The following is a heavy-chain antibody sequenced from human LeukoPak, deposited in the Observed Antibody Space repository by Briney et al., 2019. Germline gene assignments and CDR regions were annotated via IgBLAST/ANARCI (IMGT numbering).Heavy chain of an antibody. D-gene: IGHD3-16*01. CDR1: GISFSSYA. Sequence: LPGGSLRLSCAASGISFSSYAMHWVRQAPGKGLEWVSCISSSGFTIYYGDSVKGRFTISRDNADNSLFLQMNSLRVEDTAVYYCARHGVRHVLDWYFPLWGRGTLVAVSS. CDR2: ISSSGFTI. J-gene: IGHJ2*01. V-gene: IGHV3-48*04. CDR3: ARHGVRHVLDWYFPL.